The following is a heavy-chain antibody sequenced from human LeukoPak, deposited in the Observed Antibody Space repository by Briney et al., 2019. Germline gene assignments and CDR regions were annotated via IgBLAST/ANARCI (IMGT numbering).Heavy chain of an antibody. J-gene: IGHJ6*04. Sequence: GGSLRLSCAASGFTFSSYEMNWVRQAPGKGLEGVSYISSSGSTIYYADSVKGRFTISRDNAKNSLYLQMNSLRAEDTAVYYCARAPLWGYGMDVWGKGTTVTVSS. CDR1: GFTFSSYE. V-gene: IGHV3-48*03. D-gene: IGHD5-18*01. CDR2: ISSSGSTI. CDR3: ARAPLWGYGMDV.